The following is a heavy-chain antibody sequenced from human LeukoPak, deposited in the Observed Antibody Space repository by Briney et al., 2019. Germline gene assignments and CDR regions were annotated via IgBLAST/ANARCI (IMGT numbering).Heavy chain of an antibody. CDR3: AKDLGIVATTAAFDY. D-gene: IGHD5-12*01. Sequence: TGGSLRLSCAASGFTFSSYGTHWVRQAPGKGLEWVAVISYDGSNKYYADSVKGRFTISRDNSKNTLYLQMNSLRAEDTAVYYCAKDLGIVATTAAFDYWGQGTLVTVSS. CDR2: ISYDGSNK. J-gene: IGHJ4*02. CDR1: GFTFSSYG. V-gene: IGHV3-30*18.